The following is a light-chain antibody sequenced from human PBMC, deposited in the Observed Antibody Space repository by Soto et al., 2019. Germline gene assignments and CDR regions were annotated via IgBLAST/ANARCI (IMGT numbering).Light chain of an antibody. CDR2: GAS. CDR1: KSVSNN. CDR3: QHYNAWPLT. J-gene: IGKJ4*01. V-gene: IGKV3-15*01. Sequence: ETVMTQSPATLSESQGERATLSCRASKSVSNNLAWYQQKPGQAPRLLIYGASARATGIPARFSGSGFGTEFTLTISSLQSEDSAVYYCQHYNAWPLTFGGGTKVEIK.